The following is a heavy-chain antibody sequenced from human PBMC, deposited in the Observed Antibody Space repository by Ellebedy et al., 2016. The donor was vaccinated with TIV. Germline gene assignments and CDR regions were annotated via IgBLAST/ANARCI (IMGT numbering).Heavy chain of an antibody. V-gene: IGHV3-33*01. Sequence: GESLKISCAASGFTFRSYGMHWVRQTPGKGLEWVAVIWYDGSNKYYGDSVKGRFTISRDNPKNTLYLQMNSLRAEDTAVYYCVRGAGSYHFDYWGQGTLVTV. J-gene: IGHJ4*02. CDR2: IWYDGSNK. D-gene: IGHD1-26*01. CDR3: VRGAGSYHFDY. CDR1: GFTFRSYG.